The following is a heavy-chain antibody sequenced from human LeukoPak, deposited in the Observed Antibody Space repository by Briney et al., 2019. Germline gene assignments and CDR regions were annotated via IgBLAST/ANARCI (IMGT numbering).Heavy chain of an antibody. Sequence: GGSLRLSCPTSGFTFTEYWMTWVRQAPGKGLEWVANINEDGTETYYADSLKGRFTISRDNTKNSLHLQLHSVRDENTAFFYCVRGRQHVVLRYWGQGTLVSVSS. CDR1: GFTFTEYW. CDR3: VRGRQHVVLRY. D-gene: IGHD6-6*01. J-gene: IGHJ4*02. V-gene: IGHV3-7*01. CDR2: INEDGTET.